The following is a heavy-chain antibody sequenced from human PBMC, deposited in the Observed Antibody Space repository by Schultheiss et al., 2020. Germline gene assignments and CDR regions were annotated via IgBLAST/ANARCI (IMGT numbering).Heavy chain of an antibody. CDR2: ISWNSGSI. D-gene: IGHD6-19*01. V-gene: IGHV3-9*01. Sequence: GGSLRLSCAASGFTFDDYAMHWVRQAPGKGLEWVSGISWNSGSIGYADSVKGRFTISRDNAKNSLYLQMNSLRAEDTAVYYCARDQRQWLAFFDYWGQGTLVTVSS. CDR3: ARDQRQWLAFFDY. CDR1: GFTFDDYA. J-gene: IGHJ4*02.